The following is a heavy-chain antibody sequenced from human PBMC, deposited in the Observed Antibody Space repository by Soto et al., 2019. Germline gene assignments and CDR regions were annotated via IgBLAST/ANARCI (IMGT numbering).Heavy chain of an antibody. CDR3: AKDLYYSDSSGYYYPLYFDY. CDR1: GFIFSNYW. J-gene: IGHJ4*02. Sequence: GGSLRLSCAASGFIFSNYWMHWVRQAPGKGLVWVSRINTDGSSTTYADSVKGRFTISRDNAKNTLYLQMNSLRAEDTAVYYCAKDLYYSDSSGYYYPLYFDYWGQGTLVTVSS. CDR2: INTDGSST. V-gene: IGHV3-74*01. D-gene: IGHD3-22*01.